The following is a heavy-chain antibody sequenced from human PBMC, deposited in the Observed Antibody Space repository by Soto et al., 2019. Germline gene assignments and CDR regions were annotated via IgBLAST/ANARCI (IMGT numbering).Heavy chain of an antibody. CDR1: GGSFSGYY. CDR2: INHSGST. CDR3: AGGFFLWEEDAFDI. V-gene: IGHV4-34*01. J-gene: IGHJ3*02. Sequence: SETLSLTCAVYGGSFSGYYWSWIRQPPGKGLEWIGEINHSGSTNYNPSLKSRVTISVDTSKNQFSLKLSSVTAADTAVYYCAGGFFLWEEDAFDIWGQGTMVTVSS. D-gene: IGHD1-26*01.